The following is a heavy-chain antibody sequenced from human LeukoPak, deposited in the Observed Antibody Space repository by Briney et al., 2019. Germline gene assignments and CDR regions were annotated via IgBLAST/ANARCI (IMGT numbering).Heavy chain of an antibody. CDR1: GSTFGDYG. CDR2: INFNGGST. CDR3: ARDRRYYYGSGRD. J-gene: IGHJ4*02. Sequence: SGGSLRLSCAASGSTFGDYGMSWVRQVPGKGLEWVSGINFNGGSTGYGDSVKGRFTISRDNAKNFLYLQMNSLRAEDTALYYCARDRRYYYGSGRDWGQGTLVTVSS. D-gene: IGHD3-10*01. V-gene: IGHV3-20*04.